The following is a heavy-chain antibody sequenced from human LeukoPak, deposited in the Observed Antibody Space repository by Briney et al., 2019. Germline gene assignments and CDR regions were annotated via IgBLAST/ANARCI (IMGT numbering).Heavy chain of an antibody. CDR2: INQDGSEK. CDR3: ARDVATISNWFDP. CDR1: GFTFSSYW. D-gene: IGHD5-24*01. Sequence: GGSLRLSSAASGFTFSSYWMSWVRQAPGKGLEWVANINQDGSEKYYVDSVKGRFTISRDNAKNSLYLQMNSLRAEDTAVYYCARDVATISNWFDPWGQGTLVTVSS. V-gene: IGHV3-7*01. J-gene: IGHJ5*02.